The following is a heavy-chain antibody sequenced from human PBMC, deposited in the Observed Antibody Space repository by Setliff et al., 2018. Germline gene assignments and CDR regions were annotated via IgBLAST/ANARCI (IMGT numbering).Heavy chain of an antibody. J-gene: IGHJ4*02. CDR3: ARAPSVELVTIRTNSWFTY. D-gene: IGHD5-18*01. CDR1: GYTFRNYA. V-gene: IGHV1-18*01. CDR2: ISVYNGDT. Sequence: ASVKVSCKASGYTFRNYAFAWVRQAPGQGLEWVGWISVYNGDTNYAQKFQGRVTLTTDISTSTAYMELRSLTSDDSAFYYCARAPSVELVTIRTNSWFTYWGQGTLVTVSA.